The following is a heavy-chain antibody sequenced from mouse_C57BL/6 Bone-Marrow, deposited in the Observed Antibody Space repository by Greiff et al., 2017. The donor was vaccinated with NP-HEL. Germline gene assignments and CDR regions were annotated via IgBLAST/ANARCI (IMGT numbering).Heavy chain of an antibody. D-gene: IGHD1-1*01. Sequence: EVQLQQSGAELVRPGASVKLSCTASGFNIKDDYMHWVKQRPEQGLEWLGWIDPENGDTEYASKFQGKATITADTSSNTAYLQLSSLTSEDTAVYYCTNYAWFAYWGQGTLVTVSA. V-gene: IGHV14-4*01. CDR3: TNYAWFAY. J-gene: IGHJ3*01. CDR1: GFNIKDDY. CDR2: IDPENGDT.